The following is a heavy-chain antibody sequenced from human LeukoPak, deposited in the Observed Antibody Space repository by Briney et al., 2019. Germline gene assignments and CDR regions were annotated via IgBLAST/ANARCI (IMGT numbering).Heavy chain of an antibody. CDR2: ISSSGSTI. Sequence: QPGGSLRLSCAASGFTFSSYEMNWVRQAPGKGLGWVSYISSSGSTIYYADSVKGRFTISRDNAKNSLYLQMNSLRAEDTAVYYCAKKHTAAGPKSNWFDPWDQGTLVTVSS. V-gene: IGHV3-48*03. J-gene: IGHJ5*02. CDR1: GFTFSSYE. CDR3: AKKHTAAGPKSNWFDP. D-gene: IGHD6-13*01.